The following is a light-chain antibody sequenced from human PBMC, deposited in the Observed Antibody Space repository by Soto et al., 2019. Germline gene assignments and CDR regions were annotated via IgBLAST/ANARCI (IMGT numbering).Light chain of an antibody. Sequence: DIQMTQSPSTLSASVGDRVTITCRANQSISNWLAWYQQRPGKAPNLLIYDASSLQSGVPSRFSGSGYGREFTLSISNLQPDDLATFYCQQYNSSPLTFGGGTKVDIK. CDR1: QSISNW. CDR3: QQYNSSPLT. V-gene: IGKV1-5*01. CDR2: DAS. J-gene: IGKJ4*01.